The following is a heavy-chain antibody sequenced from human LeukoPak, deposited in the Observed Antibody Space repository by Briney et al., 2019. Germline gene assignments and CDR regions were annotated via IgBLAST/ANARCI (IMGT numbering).Heavy chain of an antibody. CDR1: GFTFSSYA. Sequence: GGSLRLSCAASGFTFSSYAMSWVRQAPGKGLEWVSAISGSGGSTYYADSVKGRFTISRDSSKNTLYLQMISLRAEDTAVYYCAAILTGYFGAFDIWGQGTMVTVSS. D-gene: IGHD3-9*01. CDR3: AAILTGYFGAFDI. J-gene: IGHJ3*02. V-gene: IGHV3-23*01. CDR2: ISGSGGST.